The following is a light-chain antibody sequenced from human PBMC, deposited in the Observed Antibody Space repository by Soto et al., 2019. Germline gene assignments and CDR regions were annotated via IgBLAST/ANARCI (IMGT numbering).Light chain of an antibody. CDR1: QNIHNN. CDR3: QQYAAWPLT. Sequence: MPQSLATLSVSLGERVTLSCRASQNIHNNMSWFLQKPGQTPRLLIYDAIIRATDVPARFSGSWSGTEFTLNICSLQSEDFAVYYCQQYAAWPLTFGGGTKVDSK. CDR2: DAI. J-gene: IGKJ4*01. V-gene: IGKV3-15*01.